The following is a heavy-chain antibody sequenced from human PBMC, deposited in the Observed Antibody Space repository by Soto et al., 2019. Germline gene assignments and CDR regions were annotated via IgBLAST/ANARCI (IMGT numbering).Heavy chain of an antibody. CDR1: GGTFSSYA. Sequence: SVKVSCKASGGTFSSYAISWVRQAPGQGLEWMGGIIPIFGTANYAQKFQGRVTITADESTSTAYMELSSLRSEDTAVYYCARDPKEGELLFDYWGQGTLVTVSS. J-gene: IGHJ4*02. V-gene: IGHV1-69*13. CDR2: IIPIFGTA. CDR3: ARDPKEGELLFDY. D-gene: IGHD1-26*01.